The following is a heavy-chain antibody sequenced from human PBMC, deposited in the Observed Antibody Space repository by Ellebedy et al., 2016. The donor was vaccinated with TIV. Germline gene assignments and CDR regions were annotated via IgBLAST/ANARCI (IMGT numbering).Heavy chain of an antibody. CDR2: ISAYTGNT. Sequence: ASVKVSCKASGYTFSSYGISWVRQAPGQGPEWMGWISAYTGNTEYAKKFQGRVTMTTDTSTSTAYMELRNLRSDDTAVFYCARDMVQGMVARYLWFDYWGQGTLVTVSP. V-gene: IGHV1-18*01. D-gene: IGHD2-15*01. CDR1: GYTFSSYG. J-gene: IGHJ5*01. CDR3: ARDMVQGMVARYLWFDY.